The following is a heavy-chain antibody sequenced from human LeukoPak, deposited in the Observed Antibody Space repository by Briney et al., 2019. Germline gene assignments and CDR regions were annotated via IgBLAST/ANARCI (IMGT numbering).Heavy chain of an antibody. CDR2: IYHSGST. J-gene: IGHJ4*02. V-gene: IGHV4-38-2*01. CDR3: ARQDNYDFWSGYYQPGYFDY. CDR1: GYSISSGYY. Sequence: SETLSLTCAVSGYSISSGYYWGWIRQPPGKGLEWIGSIYHSGSTYYNPSLKSRVTISVDTSKNRFSLKLSSVTAADTAVYYCARQDNYDFWSGYYQPGYFDYWGQGTLVTVSS. D-gene: IGHD3-3*01.